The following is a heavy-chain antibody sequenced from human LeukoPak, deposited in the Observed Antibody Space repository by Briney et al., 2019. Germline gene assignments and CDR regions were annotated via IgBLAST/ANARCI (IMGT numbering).Heavy chain of an antibody. Sequence: ASVKVSCKASGYTFTGYYMHWVRQAPGQGLEWMGWINPNSGGTNYAQKFQGRVTMTRDTSIGTAYMELSRLRSDDTAVYYCARAKLLWFGEHTYFDYWGQGTLVTVSS. CDR2: INPNSGGT. J-gene: IGHJ4*02. CDR1: GYTFTGYY. D-gene: IGHD3-10*01. V-gene: IGHV1-2*02. CDR3: ARAKLLWFGEHTYFDY.